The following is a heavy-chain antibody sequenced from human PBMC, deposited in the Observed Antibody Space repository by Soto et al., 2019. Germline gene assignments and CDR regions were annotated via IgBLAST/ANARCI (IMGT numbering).Heavy chain of an antibody. CDR1: DGSLSRYY. D-gene: IGHD3-22*01. CDR3: ARGIFNDSSGYYYIDY. J-gene: IGHJ4*02. V-gene: IGHV4-59*01. Sequence: PSKTLSLTSTVSDGSLSRYYWSWTGHRPGKGLEWIGYIYYSGSTNYNPSLKSRVTISVDTSKNQFSLTLSSVTAADTAVYYCARGIFNDSSGYYYIDYWGPGTFATVSS. CDR2: IYYSGST.